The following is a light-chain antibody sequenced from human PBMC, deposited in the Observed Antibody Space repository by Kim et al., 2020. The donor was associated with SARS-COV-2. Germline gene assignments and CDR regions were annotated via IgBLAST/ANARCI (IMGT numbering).Light chain of an antibody. CDR2: KAS. Sequence: PGQQAMITWSGGALPSQYVFCYRHKPGQAPVLVFFKASERPSGIPERFSGSSSGTTVTLTISGVQAEDEADYYCQSADSSGTHVVFGGGTQRTVL. J-gene: IGLJ2*01. V-gene: IGLV3-25*03. CDR1: ALPSQY. CDR3: QSADSSGTHVV.